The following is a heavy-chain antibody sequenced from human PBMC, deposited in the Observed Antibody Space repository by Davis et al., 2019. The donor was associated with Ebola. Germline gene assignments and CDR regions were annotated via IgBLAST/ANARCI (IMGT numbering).Heavy chain of an antibody. CDR2: ISYDGSNK. CDR1: GFTFSNYA. J-gene: IGHJ4*02. Sequence: GESLKISCAASGFTFSNYAMHWVRQAPGKGLDWVAVISYDGSNKYYADSVKGRFTISRDNSKNTLYLQMNSLRAEDTAVYYCAKDYLDYWGQGTLVTVSS. CDR3: AKDYLDY. V-gene: IGHV3-30*18.